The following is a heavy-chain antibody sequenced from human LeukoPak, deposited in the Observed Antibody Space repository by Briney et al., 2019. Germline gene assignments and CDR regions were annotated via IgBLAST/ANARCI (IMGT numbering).Heavy chain of an antibody. CDR1: GGSISSYY. D-gene: IGHD1-26*01. J-gene: IGHJ4*02. CDR2: FYSTGST. CDR3: ARDQYSGSLDY. V-gene: IGHV4-4*07. Sequence: SETLSLTCTVSGGSISSYYWTWIRQPAGKGLEWNGRFYSTGSTNYNPSLKSRVTMSVDTSKNQFSLKLSSVTAADTAVYYCARDQYSGSLDYWGQGTLVTVSS.